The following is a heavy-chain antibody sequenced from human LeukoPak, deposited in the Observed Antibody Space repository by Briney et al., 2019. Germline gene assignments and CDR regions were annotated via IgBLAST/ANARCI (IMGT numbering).Heavy chain of an antibody. Sequence: GRSLRLSXTASGFTFSDYAMSWFRQSPGKGLEWVGFIRSKAYGGTTEYAASVKGRFTISRDDSKSIAYLQMNSLKTEDTAVYYCTRDGLGYCSGGSCGSAEYFQHWGQGTLVTVSS. CDR2: IRSKAYGGTT. CDR1: GFTFSDYA. D-gene: IGHD2-15*01. CDR3: TRDGLGYCSGGSCGSAEYFQH. V-gene: IGHV3-49*03. J-gene: IGHJ1*01.